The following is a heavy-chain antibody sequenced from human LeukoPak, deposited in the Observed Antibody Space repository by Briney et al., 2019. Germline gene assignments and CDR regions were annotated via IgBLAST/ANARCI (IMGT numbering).Heavy chain of an antibody. J-gene: IGHJ6*02. Sequence: GESLKISCKASGYSFSGYWVGWVRQMPWKGLEWMGVIYPRYSDTRYSPSFKGQVTISADKSISTAYLQWNSLKASDTAMYYCARYQASPGPYDIFTGFYSDYYGMDVWGQGTTVTVSS. V-gene: IGHV5-51*01. CDR2: IYPRYSDT. CDR1: GYSFSGYW. CDR3: ARYQASPGPYDIFTGFYSDYYGMDV. D-gene: IGHD3-9*01.